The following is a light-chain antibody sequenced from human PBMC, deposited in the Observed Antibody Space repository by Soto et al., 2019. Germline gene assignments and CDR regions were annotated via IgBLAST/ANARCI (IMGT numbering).Light chain of an antibody. CDR3: QQYGSSPVT. CDR2: GAS. Sequence: EMVLTQSPGTLSLSPGERATLSCRASQSVSSSYLAWYQQKPGQAPRLLIYGASSRATGIPDRFSGSGSGTDFTLTISRLEPEDFAVYYCQQYGSSPVTFGQGTKVEIK. CDR1: QSVSSSY. V-gene: IGKV3-20*01. J-gene: IGKJ1*01.